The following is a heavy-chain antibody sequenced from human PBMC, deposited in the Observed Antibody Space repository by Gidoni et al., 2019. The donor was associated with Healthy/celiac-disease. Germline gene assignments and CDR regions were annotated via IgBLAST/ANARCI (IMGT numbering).Heavy chain of an antibody. V-gene: IGHV3-30*01. CDR1: GFTFSSYA. Sequence: QVQLVESGGGVVQPGRSLRLSCAASGFTFSSYAMHWVRQAPGKGLEWVAVISYDGSNKNYADSVKGRFTISRDNSNKTLYLQMNSLRAEDTAVCYCARESFNGDAFDIWGQGTMVTVSS. CDR2: ISYDGSNK. D-gene: IGHD2-8*01. CDR3: ARESFNGDAFDI. J-gene: IGHJ3*02.